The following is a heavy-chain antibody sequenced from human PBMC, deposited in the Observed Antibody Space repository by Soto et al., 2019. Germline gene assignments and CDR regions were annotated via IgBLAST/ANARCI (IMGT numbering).Heavy chain of an antibody. CDR1: GDSVSSNTAS. J-gene: IGHJ5*02. V-gene: IGHV6-1*01. D-gene: IGHD5-12*01. CDR2: TYFRSKWYN. CDR3: AKGDDLGPKTGYAFDP. Sequence: SHTLSLTCAISGDSVSSNTASWNWIRQSPSRGLEWLGRTYFRSKWYNDYAVSVKSRIIINPDTSNNQFSLQLNSVTPEDTAVYFCAKGDDLGPKTGYAFDPWGQGIMVTVSP.